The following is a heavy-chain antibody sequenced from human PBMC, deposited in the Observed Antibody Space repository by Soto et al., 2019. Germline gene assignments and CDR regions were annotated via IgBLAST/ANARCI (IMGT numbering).Heavy chain of an antibody. V-gene: IGHV4-30-2*01. CDR2: IYHSGST. CDR3: ARSLGYCSSTSCYRSHEGFDP. D-gene: IGHD2-2*02. Sequence: SETLSLTCAVSGGSISSGGYSWSWIRQPPGKGLEWIGYIYHSGSTYYNPSLKSRVTISVDRSKNQFSLKLSSVTAADTAVYYCARSLGYCSSTSCYRSHEGFDPWGQGTLVTVSS. CDR1: GGSISSGGYS. J-gene: IGHJ5*02.